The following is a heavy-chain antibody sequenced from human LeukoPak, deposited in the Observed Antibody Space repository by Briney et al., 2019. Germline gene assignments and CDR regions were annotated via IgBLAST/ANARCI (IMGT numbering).Heavy chain of an antibody. J-gene: IGHJ6*03. V-gene: IGHV4-4*07. CDR2: IYNSGSS. CDR1: GGCIRIYY. Sequence: EPGSLTCPVSGGCIRIYYWSWIREPAGKGQEWIGGIYNSGSSNYNPSLKSRVTMSVDTSKTQFSLKLSSVTAADTAVYYCARDVVVQGNYYYYYMDVWGKGTTVTVSS. D-gene: IGHD2-2*01. CDR3: ARDVVVQGNYYYYYMDV.